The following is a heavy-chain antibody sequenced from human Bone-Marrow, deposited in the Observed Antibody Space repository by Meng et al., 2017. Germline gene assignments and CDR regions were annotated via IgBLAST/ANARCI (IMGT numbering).Heavy chain of an antibody. Sequence: SETLSLTCTVSGGSISSGSYYWSWIRQPAGKGLEWIGRIYTSGSTNYNPSLKSRVTISVDTSKNQFSLKLSSVTTADTAVYYCAREDRGTDRSGYYEIYWGQGTLVTVSS. CDR3: AREDRGTDRSGYYEIY. CDR1: GGSISSGSYY. J-gene: IGHJ4*02. CDR2: IYTSGST. D-gene: IGHD3-22*01. V-gene: IGHV4-61*02.